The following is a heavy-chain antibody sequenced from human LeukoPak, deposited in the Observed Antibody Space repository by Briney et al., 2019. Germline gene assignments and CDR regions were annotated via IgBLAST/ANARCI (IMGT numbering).Heavy chain of an antibody. D-gene: IGHD1-26*01. CDR1: GDSISSGDYY. J-gene: IGHJ6*03. CDR2: ISSSGST. Sequence: SETLSLTCTVSGDSISSGDYYWSWIRQPAGKGLEWIGRISSSGSTNYNPSLKSRVTISVDTSKNQFSLKLSSVTAADTAVYYCARKLSSGSYYYYYYMDVWGKGTTVTISS. CDR3: ARKLSSGSYYYYYYMDV. V-gene: IGHV4-61*02.